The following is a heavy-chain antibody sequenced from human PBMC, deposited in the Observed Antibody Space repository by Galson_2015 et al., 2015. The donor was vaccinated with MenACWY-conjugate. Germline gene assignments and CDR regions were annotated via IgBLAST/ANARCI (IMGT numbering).Heavy chain of an antibody. CDR2: ISYDGSNK. V-gene: IGHV3-30*04. CDR1: GFTFSSYA. Sequence: SLRLSCAASGFTFSSYAMHWVRQAPGKGLEWVAVISYDGSNKYYADSVKGRFTISRDNSKNTLYLQMNSLRAEDTAVYYCAKDVRGEGGYYTGFDFWGQGTLVTVSS. CDR3: AKDVRGEGGYYTGFDF. D-gene: IGHD3-3*01. J-gene: IGHJ4*02.